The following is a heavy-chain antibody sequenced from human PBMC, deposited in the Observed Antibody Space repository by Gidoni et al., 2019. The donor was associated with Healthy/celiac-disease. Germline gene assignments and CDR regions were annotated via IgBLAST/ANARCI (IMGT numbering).Heavy chain of an antibody. Sequence: EVQLVESGGGLVQPGGSLRLSCAASGFTCSSYWMSWVRQAPGKGLEWGANIKQDGSEKYYVDSVKGRFTISRDNAKNSLYLQMNSLRAEDTAVYYCARDPASTSWYLDYWGQGTLVTVSS. CDR1: GFTCSSYW. D-gene: IGHD2-2*01. CDR2: IKQDGSEK. V-gene: IGHV3-7*04. J-gene: IGHJ4*02. CDR3: ARDPASTSWYLDY.